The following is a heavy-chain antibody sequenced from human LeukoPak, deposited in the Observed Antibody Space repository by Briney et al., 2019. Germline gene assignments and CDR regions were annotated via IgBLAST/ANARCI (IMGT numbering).Heavy chain of an antibody. J-gene: IGHJ2*01. D-gene: IGHD6-13*01. V-gene: IGHV4-39*01. CDR3: ARLKVPYSSSWYAQSYWYFDL. CDR2: IYYSGST. CDR1: GGSISSSSYY. Sequence: SETLSLTCTVSGGSISSSSYYWGWIRQPPGKGLEWIGSIYYSGSTYYNPSLKSRVTISVDTSKNQFSLKLSSVTAADTAVYYCARLKVPYSSSWYAQSYWYFDLWGRGTLVTVSS.